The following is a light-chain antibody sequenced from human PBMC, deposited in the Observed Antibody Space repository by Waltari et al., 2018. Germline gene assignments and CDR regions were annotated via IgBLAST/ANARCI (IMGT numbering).Light chain of an antibody. Sequence: QQKSGQAPVVVIRRNTGRPSGIPERFSASDSGTTGTLVFSGVQAEDEAEYYCQSADDSGDHVLFGGGTKLTVL. J-gene: IGLJ2*01. CDR3: QSADDSGDHVL. V-gene: IGLV3-25*03. CDR2: RNT.